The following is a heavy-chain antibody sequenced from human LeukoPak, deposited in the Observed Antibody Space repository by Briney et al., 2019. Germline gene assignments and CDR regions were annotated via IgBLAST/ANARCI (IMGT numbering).Heavy chain of an antibody. CDR2: ISGSGGST. D-gene: IGHD5-18*01. V-gene: IGHV3-23*01. Sequence: GGSLRLSCAASGFTFSSYAMSWVRQAPGKGLEWVSAISGSGGSTYYADSVKGRFTISRDNSKNTLYLQMNSLRAEDTAVYYCAKDHRLGGYSYGYLDYWGQGTLVTVSS. CDR3: AKDHRLGGYSYGYLDY. J-gene: IGHJ4*02. CDR1: GFTFSSYA.